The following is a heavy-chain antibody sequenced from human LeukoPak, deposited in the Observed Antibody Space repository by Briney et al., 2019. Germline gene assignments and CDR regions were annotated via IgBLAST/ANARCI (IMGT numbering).Heavy chain of an antibody. D-gene: IGHD6-19*01. CDR1: GGSISDSFEHY. J-gene: IGHJ4*02. V-gene: IGHV4-61*08. CDR3: ARVAVAGDGNGGYYFDY. Sequence: PSETLSLTCVVSGGSISDSFEHYWCWVRQPPGKGLAWIGYIYYSGSTNYNPSLKSRVTISVDTSKNQFSLKLSSVTAADTAVYYCARVAVAGDGNGGYYFDYWGQGTLVTVSS. CDR2: IYYSGST.